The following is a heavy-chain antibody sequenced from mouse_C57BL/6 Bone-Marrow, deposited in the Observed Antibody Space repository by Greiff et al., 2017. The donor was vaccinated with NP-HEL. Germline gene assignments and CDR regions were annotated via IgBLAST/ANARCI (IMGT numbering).Heavy chain of an antibody. CDR2: INPYNGDT. CDR3: ARSPITTVVALDY. CDR1: GYSFTGYF. D-gene: IGHD1-1*01. Sequence: EVQLQQSGPELVKPGDSVKISCKASGYSFTGYFMNWVMQSPGKSLEWIGRINPYNGDTFYNQKFKGKATLTVDKSSSTAHMELRSLTSEDSAVYYCARSPITTVVALDYWGQGTTLTVSS. J-gene: IGHJ2*01. V-gene: IGHV1-20*01.